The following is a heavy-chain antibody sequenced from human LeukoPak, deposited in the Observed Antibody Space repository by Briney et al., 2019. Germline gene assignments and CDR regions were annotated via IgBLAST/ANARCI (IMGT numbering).Heavy chain of an antibody. Sequence: PGGSLRLSCAASGFTFSNYWMSWVRQAPGKGLEWVANIKQDGSEKYYVDSVKGRFTISRDNAKNSLYLQMNSLRAEDTAVYYCARETESGYDSAQYYFDYWGQGTLVTVSS. CDR1: GFTFSNYW. D-gene: IGHD5-12*01. CDR2: IKQDGSEK. V-gene: IGHV3-7*01. CDR3: ARETESGYDSAQYYFDY. J-gene: IGHJ4*02.